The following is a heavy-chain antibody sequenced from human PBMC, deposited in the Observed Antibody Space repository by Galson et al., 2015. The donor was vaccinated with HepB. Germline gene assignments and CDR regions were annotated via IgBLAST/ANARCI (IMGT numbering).Heavy chain of an antibody. V-gene: IGHV3-30*18. J-gene: IGHJ4*02. CDR1: GCSFSNYG. Sequence: SLRLSCAASGCSFSNYGMHWVRQAPGKGLEGVAVISYDGSNEYYADSVRGRFTISRDNSKNTLFLQMNSLRPKDTAMYYCAKDGRYSSGWHYFDYWGQGTLVTVSS. CDR2: ISYDGSNE. CDR3: AKDGRYSSGWHYFDY. D-gene: IGHD6-19*01.